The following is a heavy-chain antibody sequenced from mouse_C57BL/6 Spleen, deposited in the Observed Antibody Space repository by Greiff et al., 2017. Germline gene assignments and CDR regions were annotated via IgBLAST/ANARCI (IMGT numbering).Heavy chain of an antibody. V-gene: IGHV1-5*01. J-gene: IGHJ1*03. CDR3: TIITTVEDWYFDV. CDR1: GYTFTSYW. CDR2: IYPGNSDT. Sequence: EVKLVESGTVLARPGASVKMSCKTSGYTFTSYWMHWVKQRPGQGLEWIGAIYPGNSDTSYNQKFKGKAKLTAVTSASTAYMELSSLTNEDSAVYYCTIITTVEDWYFDVWGTGTTVTVSS. D-gene: IGHD1-1*01.